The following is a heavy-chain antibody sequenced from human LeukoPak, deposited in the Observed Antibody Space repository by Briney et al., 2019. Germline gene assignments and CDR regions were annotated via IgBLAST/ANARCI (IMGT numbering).Heavy chain of an antibody. D-gene: IGHD1-1*01. V-gene: IGHV4-31*03. Sequence: TLSLTCTVSGGSISSGGYYWSWIRQHPGKGLEWIGYIYYSGSTYYNPSLKSRVTISVDTSKNQFPLKLSSVTAADTAVYYCGTRRPWNYYYYYGMDVWGQGTTVTVSS. CDR1: GGSISSGGYY. CDR3: GTRRPWNYYYYYGMDV. J-gene: IGHJ6*02. CDR2: IYYSGST.